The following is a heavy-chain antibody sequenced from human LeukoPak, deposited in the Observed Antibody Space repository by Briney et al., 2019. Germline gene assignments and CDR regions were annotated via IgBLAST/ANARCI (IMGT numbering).Heavy chain of an antibody. V-gene: IGHV1-18*04. J-gene: IGHJ4*02. Sequence: ASVKVSCKASGDTFTSYYMHWVRQAPGQGLEWMGWISAYNGNSHYTQKFQGRVTMTTDTSTSTAYMELRSLRSDDTAVYYCAREQQLIRGDYWGQGTLVTVSS. CDR3: AREQQLIRGDY. CDR2: ISAYNGNS. D-gene: IGHD6-13*01. CDR1: GDTFTSYY.